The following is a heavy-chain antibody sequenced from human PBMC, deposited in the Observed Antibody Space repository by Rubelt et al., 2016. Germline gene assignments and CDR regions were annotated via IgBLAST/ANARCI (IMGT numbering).Heavy chain of an antibody. J-gene: IGHJ5*02. CDR3: ARHFDTMVRGVIAWFDP. CDR2: IYYSGST. CDR1: GGSISSSSYY. D-gene: IGHD3-10*01. Sequence: QLQLQESGPGLVKPSETLSLTCTVSGGSISSSSYYWGWIRQPPGKGLEWIGSIYYSGSTYYNPSLKSRVTISVDTSKNQFSLKLSSVTAADTAVYYCARHFDTMVRGVIAWFDPWGQGTLVTVSS. V-gene: IGHV4-39*01.